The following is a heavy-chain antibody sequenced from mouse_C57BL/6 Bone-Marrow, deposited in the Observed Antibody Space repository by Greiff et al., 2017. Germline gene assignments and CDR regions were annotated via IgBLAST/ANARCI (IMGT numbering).Heavy chain of an antibody. D-gene: IGHD2-4*01. V-gene: IGHV1-76*01. CDR1: GYTFTDYY. CDR2: IYPGSGNT. Sequence: QVQLKQSGAELVRPGASVKLSCKASGYTFTDYYINWVKQRPGQGLEWIARIYPGSGNTYYNEKFKGKATLTAEKSSSPAYMQLSSLTSEDSAVYFCAGGAIYYDYYFDYWGQGTTLTVSS. CDR3: AGGAIYYDYYFDY. J-gene: IGHJ2*01.